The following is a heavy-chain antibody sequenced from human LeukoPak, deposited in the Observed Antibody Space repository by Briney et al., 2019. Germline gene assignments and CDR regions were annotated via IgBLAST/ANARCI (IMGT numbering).Heavy chain of an antibody. CDR2: IVSTGDT. V-gene: IGHV3-13*04. J-gene: IGHJ2*01. Sequence: RAGGSLRLSCAASGFIFNNYDMHWVRHAAGKGLEWVSGIVSTGDTYYPGSVKGRFTISRENAKNSLYLQINILRAGDTAVYYCARGRGTGYFDLWGRGTLVTVSS. CDR1: GFIFNNYD. CDR3: ARGRGTGYFDL. D-gene: IGHD3-10*01.